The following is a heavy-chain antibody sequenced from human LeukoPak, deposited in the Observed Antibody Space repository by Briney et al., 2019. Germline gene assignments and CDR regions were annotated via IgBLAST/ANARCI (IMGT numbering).Heavy chain of an antibody. CDR2: IKQDGSEK. V-gene: IGHV3-7*01. CDR1: GFTFSSYW. J-gene: IGHJ3*02. Sequence: PGRSLRLSCAASGFTFSSYWMSWVRQAPGKGQEWVANIKQDGSEKYYVDSVKGRFTISRDNAKNSLYLQMNSLRAEDTAVYYCARDCSWYSNAFDIWGQGTMVTVSS. D-gene: IGHD6-13*01. CDR3: ARDCSWYSNAFDI.